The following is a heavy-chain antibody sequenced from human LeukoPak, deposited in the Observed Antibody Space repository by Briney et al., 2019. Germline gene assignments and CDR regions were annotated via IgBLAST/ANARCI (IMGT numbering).Heavy chain of an antibody. CDR1: GVSVNNYY. CDR3: ARDRLGWETHADSYYFDL. Sequence: PSETLSLTCSVSGVSVNNYYWSWIRQSPGKGLEWIGVVFFSGRTRYNPSFESRVTISIDTSNNQFSLSVRAVTAADTAVYYCARDRLGWETHADSYYFDLWGRGTLVTVAS. J-gene: IGHJ2*01. V-gene: IGHV4-59*02. D-gene: IGHD1-26*01. CDR2: VFFSGRT.